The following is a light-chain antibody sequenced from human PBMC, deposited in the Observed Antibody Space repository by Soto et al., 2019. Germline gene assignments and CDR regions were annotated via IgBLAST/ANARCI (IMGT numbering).Light chain of an antibody. CDR3: QHSHNTPRT. J-gene: IGKJ4*02. Sequence: IHMTQSPSTLSASLGDRVTIAXRASQSISDHFNWYQQQPGXAPKXXXYDXSSLQSGVPSRLSGGGSGTDFTLTISSLQPEYFATYSCQHSHNTPRTFGGGTKVDIK. V-gene: IGKV1-39*01. CDR1: QSISDH. CDR2: DXS.